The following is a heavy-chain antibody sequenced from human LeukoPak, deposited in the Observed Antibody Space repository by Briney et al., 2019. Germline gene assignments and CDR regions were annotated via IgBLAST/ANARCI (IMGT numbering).Heavy chain of an antibody. CDR2: IIPIFGTA. CDR3: ARLSIAVAGTEDY. V-gene: IGHV1-69*06. CDR1: GGTFSSYA. J-gene: IGHJ4*02. Sequence: SVKVSCKASGGTFSSYAISWVRQAPGQGLEWMGGIIPIFGTANYAQKFQGRVTITADKSTSTAYMELSSQRSEDTAVYYCARLSIAVAGTEDYWGQGTLVTVSS. D-gene: IGHD6-19*01.